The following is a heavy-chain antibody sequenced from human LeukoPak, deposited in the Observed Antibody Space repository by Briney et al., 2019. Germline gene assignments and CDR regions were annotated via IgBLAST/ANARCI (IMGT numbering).Heavy chain of an antibody. CDR2: INPSSGGT. V-gene: IGHV1-2*02. D-gene: IGHD1-26*01. Sequence: ASVKVSCKASGYTFTGYYMHWVRQAPGQGLEWMGWINPSSGGTSYAQKFQGRVTMTRDTSISTAYMELSRLRSDDTAVYYCAAVPQVGATEDWFDPWGQGTLVTVSS. CDR3: AAVPQVGATEDWFDP. CDR1: GYTFTGYY. J-gene: IGHJ5*02.